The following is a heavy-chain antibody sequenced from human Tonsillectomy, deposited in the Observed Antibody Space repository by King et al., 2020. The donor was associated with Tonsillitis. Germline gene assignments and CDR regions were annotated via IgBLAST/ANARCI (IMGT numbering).Heavy chain of an antibody. CDR1: GFTFSSFS. CDR3: AREPVNFDIFTGYYGLGFDY. CDR2: ISGGSRYI. D-gene: IGHD3-9*01. Sequence: VQLVESGGGLVKPGGSLRLSCAASGFTFSSFSMNWVRQAPGKGLEWVSSISGGSRYIFYADSLKGRFTTSRDNAQNSLYLQMDSLRAEDTAVYYCAREPVNFDIFTGYYGLGFDYWGHGTLVTVSS. J-gene: IGHJ4*01. V-gene: IGHV3-21*06.